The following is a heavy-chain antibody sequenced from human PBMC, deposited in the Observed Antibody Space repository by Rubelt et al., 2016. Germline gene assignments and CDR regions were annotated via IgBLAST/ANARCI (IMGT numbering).Heavy chain of an antibody. CDR1: GYNFTTYW. CDR2: IDPSDTYI. CDR3: GRGKSWHPL. D-gene: IGHD6-13*01. V-gene: IGHV5-10-1*03. J-gene: IGHJ4*02. Sequence: EVQLVQSGAEVKKPGESLRISCKGSGYNFTTYWISWVRQTPGKGLEWMGRIDPSDTYINYSPSYQCEVTNTPAKSSSTAYLQGSSQKASDTAMYYGGRGKSWHPLWGQGTLVTVSS.